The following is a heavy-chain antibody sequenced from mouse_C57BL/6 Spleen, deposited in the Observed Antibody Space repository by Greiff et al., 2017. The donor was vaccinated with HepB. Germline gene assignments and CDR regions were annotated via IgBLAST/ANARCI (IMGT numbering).Heavy chain of an antibody. CDR3: GRTRYGSEDYYAMDY. CDR1: GFNIKDYY. Sequence: EVQLQQSGAELVKPGASVKLSCTASGFNIKDYYMHWVKQRTEQGLEWIGRIDPEDGETKYAPKFQGKATITADTSSNTAYLQLSSLTSEDTAVYYWGRTRYGSEDYYAMDYWGQGTSVTVSS. J-gene: IGHJ4*01. D-gene: IGHD1-1*01. V-gene: IGHV14-2*01. CDR2: IDPEDGET.